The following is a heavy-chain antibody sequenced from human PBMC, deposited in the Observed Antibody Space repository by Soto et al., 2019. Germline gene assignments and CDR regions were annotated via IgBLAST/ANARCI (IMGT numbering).Heavy chain of an antibody. CDR1: GAPFSGYY. CDR2: INHTGST. CDR3: ARGREIFGAVTPFEY. D-gene: IGHD3-3*01. V-gene: IGHV4-34*01. J-gene: IGHJ4*02. Sequence: PSETLSLTCAVYGAPFSGYYWTWIRQPPGKGLEWIGAINHTGSTKYNPSLKSRVTISLDTSKNQFSLSLRTVTAADTAVYCCARGREIFGAVTPFEYWGQGTQVTVSS.